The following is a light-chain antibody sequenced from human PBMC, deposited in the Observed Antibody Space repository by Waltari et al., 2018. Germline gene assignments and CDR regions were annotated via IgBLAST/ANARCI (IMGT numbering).Light chain of an antibody. CDR1: ESVSTY. CDR2: HAS. CDR3: QKYVNLPAT. J-gene: IGKJ1*01. Sequence: EAVLTQSPGTLSLSPGERAPLSCRASESVSTYLAWYQQKPGQAPRLLIYHASIRATGSPDRFSGSGSWTDFSLTISRLEPEDSAVYYCQKYVNLPATFGRGTKVEIK. V-gene: IGKV3-20*01.